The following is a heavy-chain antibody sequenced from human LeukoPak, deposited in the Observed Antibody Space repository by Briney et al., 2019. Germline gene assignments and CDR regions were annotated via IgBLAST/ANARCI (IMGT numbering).Heavy chain of an antibody. CDR3: AKAAAGSQHSYYYYYYLDV. D-gene: IGHD6-13*01. CDR2: INPNSGGT. Sequence: ASVKVSCKASGYTFTGYYVHWVRQAPGQGLEWMGWINPNSGGTNYAQKFQGRVTMTRDTSISTAYMELSRLRSDDTAVYYCAKAAAGSQHSYYYYYYLDVWGTGTTVTISS. CDR1: GYTFTGYY. J-gene: IGHJ6*03. V-gene: IGHV1-2*02.